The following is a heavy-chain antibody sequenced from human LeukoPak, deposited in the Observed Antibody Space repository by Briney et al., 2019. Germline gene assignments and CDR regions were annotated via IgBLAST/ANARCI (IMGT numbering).Heavy chain of an antibody. CDR1: GFTFSSYG. CDR2: ISSSSSYI. CDR3: ARDQSAPHDAFDI. V-gene: IGHV3-21*01. J-gene: IGHJ3*02. Sequence: GGSLRLSCAASGFTFSSYGMHWVRQAPGKGLEWVSSISSSSSYIYYADSVKGRFTISRDNAKNSLYLQMNSLRAEDTAVYYCARDQSAPHDAFDIWGQGTMVTVSS.